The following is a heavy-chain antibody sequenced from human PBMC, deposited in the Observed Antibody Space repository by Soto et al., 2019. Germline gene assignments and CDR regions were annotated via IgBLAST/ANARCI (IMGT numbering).Heavy chain of an antibody. Sequence: PSETLSLTCSVSGGSISTSSYFWGWLRQPPGKGLEWVGAVHYSGSANYRSSLQSRVTISVDTSQNQFSLRLRPVTAADTAVYYCARHRWGSGSYSGLLDFWGQGALVTVSS. CDR3: ARHRWGSGSYSGLLDF. CDR2: VHYSGSA. V-gene: IGHV4-39*01. D-gene: IGHD3-10*01. J-gene: IGHJ4*02. CDR1: GGSISTSSYF.